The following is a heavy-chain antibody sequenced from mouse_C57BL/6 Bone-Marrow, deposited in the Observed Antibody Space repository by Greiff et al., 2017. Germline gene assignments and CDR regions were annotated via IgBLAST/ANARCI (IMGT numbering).Heavy chain of an antibody. D-gene: IGHD2-3*01. CDR1: GFTFSSYA. J-gene: IGHJ1*03. CDR2: IRDGGSYT. Sequence: EVKVVESGGGLVKPGGSLKLSCAASGFTFSSYAMSWVRQTPEKRLEWVATIRDGGSYTYYPDKVKGRYTISRDNATNNQYLQISHLKSEDTATYYCARDSQIYDGYYWYCDVGGTGTTVTVSS. CDR3: ARDSQIYDGYYWYCDV. V-gene: IGHV5-4*01.